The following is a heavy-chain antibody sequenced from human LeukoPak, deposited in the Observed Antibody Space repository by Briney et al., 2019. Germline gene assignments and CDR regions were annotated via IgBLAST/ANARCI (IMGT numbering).Heavy chain of an antibody. J-gene: IGHJ3*02. V-gene: IGHV3-21*01. Sequence: GGSLRLSCAASGFTFSSYSMNWVRQAPGKGLEWVSSISSSSSYIYYADSVKGRFTISRDNAKNSLYLQMNSLRAEDTAVYYCARDKINWNLGMNDIWGQGTMVTVSS. D-gene: IGHD1-7*01. CDR2: ISSSSSYI. CDR1: GFTFSSYS. CDR3: ARDKINWNLGMNDI.